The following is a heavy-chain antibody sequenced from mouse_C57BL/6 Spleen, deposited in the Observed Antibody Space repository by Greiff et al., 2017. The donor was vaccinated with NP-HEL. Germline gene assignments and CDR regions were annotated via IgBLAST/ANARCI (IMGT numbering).Heavy chain of an antibody. CDR3: ARDYGSSYGYFDI. J-gene: IGHJ1*03. Sequence: QVQLQQPGAELVRPGSSVKLSCKASGYTFTSYWMDWVKQRPGQGLEWIGNIYPSDSETQYNQKSKDKATLTVDKSTSTAYMHLSSLTSEDSAVYYCARDYGSSYGYFDIWGTGTTVTVSS. CDR2: IYPSDSET. D-gene: IGHD1-1*01. CDR1: GYTFTSYW. V-gene: IGHV1-61*01.